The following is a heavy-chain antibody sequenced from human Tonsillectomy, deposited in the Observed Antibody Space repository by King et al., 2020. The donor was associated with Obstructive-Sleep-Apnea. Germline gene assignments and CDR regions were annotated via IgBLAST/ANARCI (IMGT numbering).Heavy chain of an antibody. D-gene: IGHD6-13*01. J-gene: IGHJ4*02. V-gene: IGHV4-59*02. Sequence: LQLQESGPGLVQPSETLSLTCTVSGGSVSSYYWIWLRQPPGKGLVSIGYIYYSGTTNYNPSLKSRVTISMDTSKNQFSLKVRSVTAADTAVYYCARLGGSTWDSGLDYWGQGTLVTVSS. CDR2: IYYSGTT. CDR3: ARLGGSTWDSGLDY. CDR1: GGSVSSYY.